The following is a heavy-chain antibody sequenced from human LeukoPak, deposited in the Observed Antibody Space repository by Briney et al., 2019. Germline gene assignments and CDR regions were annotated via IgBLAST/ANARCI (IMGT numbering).Heavy chain of an antibody. V-gene: IGHV1-69*13. J-gene: IGHJ6*04. D-gene: IGHD5-18*01. CDR2: IIPILGTP. Sequence: GASVKVSCKASGGTFSRYAMSWVRQAPGDGLEWMGGIIPILGTPNYAQKFQGRVTITADESRSTAYMELSSLRAEDTAVYYCSRVSRDVYTAQSLRSYYCYGLDLWGKGTTVTVSS. CDR3: SRVSRDVYTAQSLRSYYCYGLDL. CDR1: GGTFSRYA.